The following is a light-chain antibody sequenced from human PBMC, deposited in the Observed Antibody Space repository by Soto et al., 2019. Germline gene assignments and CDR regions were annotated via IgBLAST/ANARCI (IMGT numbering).Light chain of an antibody. V-gene: IGKV3-15*01. J-gene: IGKJ1*01. CDR1: QSVSNC. Sequence: ILMTQSPATLSVSPGERATLSCRASQSVSNCLAWYQQKPGQAPRLLIYAAPTRATGIPARFSGSGSGTAFTLTISGLQSEDFAVYYGQQYNNWPPWTFGQGTKVEIK. CDR2: AAP. CDR3: QQYNNWPPWT.